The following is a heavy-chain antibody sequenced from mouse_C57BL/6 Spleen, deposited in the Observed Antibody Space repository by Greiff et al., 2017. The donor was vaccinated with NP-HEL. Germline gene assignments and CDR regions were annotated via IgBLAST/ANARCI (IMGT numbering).Heavy chain of an antibody. V-gene: IGHV1-52*01. CDR2: IDPSDSET. CDR3: ARSTDYYGSTDYARDD. CDR1: GYTFTSYW. J-gene: IGHJ4*01. D-gene: IGHD1-1*01. Sequence: VQLQQPGAELVWPGSSVKLSCKASGYTFTSYWWHWVKQRPIPGLEWIGNIDPSDSETHYNQKFKDKATLTVDKSSSTAYMQLSRLTSEDSAVYYGARSTDYYGSTDYARDDWGQGTSVTVSA.